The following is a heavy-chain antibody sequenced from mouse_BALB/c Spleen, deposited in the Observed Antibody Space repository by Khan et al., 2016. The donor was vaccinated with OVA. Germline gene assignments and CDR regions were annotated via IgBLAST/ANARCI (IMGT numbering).Heavy chain of an antibody. CDR1: GFSLTTYG. V-gene: IGHV2-2*02. CDR2: IWSGGST. J-gene: IGHJ3*01. Sequence: QVQLKESGPGLVQPSQSLSITCTVSGFSLTTYGVHWVRQSLGKGLEWLGVIWSGGSTDYNAPFISRLSISKDSSKSQVFFKMNSLQVNDTAIYYCARNYDYDEGLAYWGQGTLVTVSA. D-gene: IGHD2-4*01. CDR3: ARNYDYDEGLAY.